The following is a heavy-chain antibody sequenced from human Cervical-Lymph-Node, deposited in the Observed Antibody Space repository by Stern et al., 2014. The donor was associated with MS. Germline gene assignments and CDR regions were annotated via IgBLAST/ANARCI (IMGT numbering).Heavy chain of an antibody. V-gene: IGHV3-11*01. CDR1: GFTFSDYN. Sequence: VPLVESGRGLVEPGGSLRLSCAASGFTFSDYNMSWVRQAPGKGLEWASYIWSGNRTIYYPASVKGRFTNSSGKHHRYTDPQKNSLGAEDTAVYYCARDRDLVGVTGTRSRYFDYWGQGTLVTVSS. CDR3: ARDRDLVGVTGTRSRYFDY. CDR2: IWSGNRTI. J-gene: IGHJ4*02. D-gene: IGHD1-26*01.